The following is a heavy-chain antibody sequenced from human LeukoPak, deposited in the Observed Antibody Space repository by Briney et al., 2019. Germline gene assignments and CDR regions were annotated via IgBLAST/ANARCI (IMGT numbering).Heavy chain of an antibody. CDR3: ARPPRGYCSSTSCYSSYFQH. D-gene: IGHD2-2*02. CDR2: IYPGDSDT. V-gene: IGHV5-51*01. Sequence: GESLKISCKGSGYSFTSYWIGWVRQMPGKGLEWMGIIYPGDSDTRYSPSFQGQVTISADKSISTAYLQWSSLKASDTAMYYRARPPRGYCSSTSCYSSYFQHWGQGTLVTVSS. CDR1: GYSFTSYW. J-gene: IGHJ1*01.